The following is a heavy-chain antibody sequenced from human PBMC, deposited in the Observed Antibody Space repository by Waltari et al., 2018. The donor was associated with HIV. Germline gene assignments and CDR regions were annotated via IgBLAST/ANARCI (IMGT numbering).Heavy chain of an antibody. CDR3: ARSLRDWYGSFDY. Sequence: EVQLVASGGGLVQPGGSLRLACAASGLPFSSYWMSWVRQAPGKGLEWVANIKQDGSEKNYVDSVKGRFTISRDSAKNSLYLQMNSLRAEDTAVYYCARSLRDWYGSFDYWGQGTLVTVSS. CDR2: IKQDGSEK. J-gene: IGHJ4*02. V-gene: IGHV3-7*01. D-gene: IGHD3-9*01. CDR1: GLPFSSYW.